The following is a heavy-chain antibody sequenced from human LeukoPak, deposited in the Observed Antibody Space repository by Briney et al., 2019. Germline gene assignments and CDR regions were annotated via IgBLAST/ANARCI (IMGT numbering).Heavy chain of an antibody. J-gene: IGHJ6*03. V-gene: IGHV3-33*06. CDR3: AKGMTTGPRSVYHYMDV. CDR2: LWYDGSNE. Sequence: PGGSLRPSCVASGFTFRSYGMRWVRQAPGKGLEWLSLLWYDGSNEYYADSVKGRFTISRDNSKNTLYLQMNSLRAEDTAVYYCAKGMTTGPRSVYHYMDVWGKGTTVTVSS. D-gene: IGHD4-17*01. CDR1: GFTFRSYG.